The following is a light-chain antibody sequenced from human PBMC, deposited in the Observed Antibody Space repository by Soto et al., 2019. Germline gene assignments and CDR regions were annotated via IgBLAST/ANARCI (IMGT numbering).Light chain of an antibody. CDR3: RPYPSISTYV. J-gene: IGLJ1*01. CDR1: SSDVGGYNY. V-gene: IGLV2-14*03. CDR2: GVN. Sequence: QSALTQPASVSGSPGQSITISCTGTSSDVGGYNYVSWYQQHPGKAPKLMIYGVNNRPSGVSNRFSGSKSGNTASLTISGLQTEDYAYYYCRPYPSISTYVFGTGHKGTV.